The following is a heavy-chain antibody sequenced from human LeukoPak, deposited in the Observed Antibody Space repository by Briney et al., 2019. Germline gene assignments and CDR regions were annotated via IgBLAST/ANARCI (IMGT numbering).Heavy chain of an antibody. Sequence: GGSLRLSCAASGFTFSSYAMSWVRQAPGKGLEWVSALSGSGGSTYYADSVRGLFTISIHNSKNTLYLQMNSLRAEDTAVYYCAKDIPLSYCDYPYYFDYWGQGTLVTVAS. V-gene: IGHV3-23*01. CDR1: GFTFSSYA. J-gene: IGHJ4*02. CDR2: LSGSGGST. D-gene: IGHD4-17*01. CDR3: AKDIPLSYCDYPYYFDY.